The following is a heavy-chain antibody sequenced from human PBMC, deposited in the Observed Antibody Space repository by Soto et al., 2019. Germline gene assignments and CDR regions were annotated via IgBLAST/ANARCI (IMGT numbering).Heavy chain of an antibody. CDR3: ARVRPGTSRFDGVFDY. CDR2: ISRDGSSE. J-gene: IGHJ4*02. D-gene: IGHD3-9*01. V-gene: IGHV3-30-3*01. CDR1: GFTFSSYA. Sequence: GGSLRLSCAASGFTFSSYAMHWVRQAPGKGLEWVAVISRDGSSENYADSVKGRLTISRDNSKNTLYLQMNSLSSEDTAVYYCARVRPGTSRFDGVFDYWGQGTLVTVSS.